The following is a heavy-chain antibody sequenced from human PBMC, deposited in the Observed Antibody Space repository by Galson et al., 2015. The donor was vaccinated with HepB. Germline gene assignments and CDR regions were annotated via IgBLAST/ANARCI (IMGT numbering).Heavy chain of an antibody. D-gene: IGHD5-18*01. J-gene: IGHJ2*01. V-gene: IGHV3-48*02. CDR3: VRVAIDTTIFRGYWYFDL. Sequence: SLRLSCAASGFIFSTYTFNWVRRAPGKDLEWISYISSTGTTIYYADSVKGRFTISRDNAGNSLSLQMSSLRDEDTAVYYCVRVAIDTTIFRGYWYFDLWGRGTLVTVSS. CDR1: GFIFSTYT. CDR2: ISSTGTTI.